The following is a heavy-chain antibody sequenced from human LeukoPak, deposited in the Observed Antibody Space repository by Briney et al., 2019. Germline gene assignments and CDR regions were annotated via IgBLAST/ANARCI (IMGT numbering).Heavy chain of an antibody. J-gene: IGHJ4*02. Sequence: ASVKVSCKASGYTFTGYYIHWVRQAPGQGLEWMGWINPNSGGTNYAQKFQGRVTMTGDTSITTAYMNLSSLRSDDTALYYCARVSKGYCGGYCYSDYWGQGTLVTVSS. V-gene: IGHV1-2*02. CDR1: GYTFTGYY. CDR3: ARVSKGYCGGYCYSDY. CDR2: INPNSGGT. D-gene: IGHD2-21*02.